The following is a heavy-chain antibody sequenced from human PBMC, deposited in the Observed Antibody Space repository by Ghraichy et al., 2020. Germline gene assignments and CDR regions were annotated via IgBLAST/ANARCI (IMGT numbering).Heavy chain of an antibody. CDR2: IKTDGSTT. Sequence: GGSLRLSCAASGLTFSSYWMHWVRQAPGKGLEWVSHIKTDGSTTIYADSVRGRFTISRDNAKNTLYLQMNSLRADDTAVYYCSTSPRADRGDYWGQGTLVTVSS. V-gene: IGHV3-74*01. CDR3: STSPRADRGDY. CDR1: GLTFSSYW. J-gene: IGHJ4*02. D-gene: IGHD3-10*01.